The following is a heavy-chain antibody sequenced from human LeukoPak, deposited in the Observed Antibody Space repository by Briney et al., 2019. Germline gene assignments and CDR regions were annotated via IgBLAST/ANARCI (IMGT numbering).Heavy chain of an antibody. D-gene: IGHD3-22*01. CDR2: ISYDGSNK. Sequence: ISYDGSNKYYADSVKGRFTISRDNSKNTLYLQINSLRAEDTAVYYCATDPDSSGYYYPIFDYWGQGTLVTVSS. V-gene: IGHV3-30-3*01. CDR3: ATDPDSSGYYYPIFDY. J-gene: IGHJ4*02.